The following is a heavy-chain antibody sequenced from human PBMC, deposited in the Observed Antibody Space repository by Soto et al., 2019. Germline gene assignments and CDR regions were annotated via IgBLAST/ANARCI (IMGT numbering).Heavy chain of an antibody. CDR2: ISTSGGAT. Sequence: GGSLRLCCEASGFIFNNFAMNWVRQAPGRGLEWVSTISTSGGATYIADSVKGRFTISRDNSRNTLYLQMTGLRAEDTARYYCAKEQYSGAGPDYWGQGTLVTVSS. V-gene: IGHV3-23*01. J-gene: IGHJ4*02. CDR1: GFIFNNFA. CDR3: AKEQYSGAGPDY. D-gene: IGHD3-10*01.